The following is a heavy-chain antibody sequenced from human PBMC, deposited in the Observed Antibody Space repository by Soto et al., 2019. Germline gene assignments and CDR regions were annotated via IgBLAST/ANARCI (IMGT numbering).Heavy chain of an antibody. V-gene: IGHV4-34*01. CDR3: ARVGVGYGGNQDRDY. CDR2: INHSGST. Sequence: QVQLQQWGAGLLKPSGTLSLTCAVYGGSFSGYYWSWIRQPPGKGLEWIGEINHSGSTNYNPSLKSRVTISVDTSKNQFSLKLSSVTAADTAVYYCARVGVGYGGNQDRDYWGQGTLVTVSS. J-gene: IGHJ4*02. D-gene: IGHD2-15*01. CDR1: GGSFSGYY.